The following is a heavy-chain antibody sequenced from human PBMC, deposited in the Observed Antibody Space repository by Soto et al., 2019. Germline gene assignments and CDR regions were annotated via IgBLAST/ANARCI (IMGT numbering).Heavy chain of an antibody. V-gene: IGHV1-18*01. CDR2: ISAYNGNT. D-gene: IGHD3-22*01. J-gene: IGHJ4*02. CDR3: AREHSSGYYRSVFDY. Sequence: VKVSCKASGYTFTSYGISWVRQAPGQGLEWMGWISAYNGNTNYAQKLQGRVTMTTDTSTSTAYMELRSLRSDDTAVYYCAREHSSGYYRSVFDYWGQGTLVTVSS. CDR1: GYTFTSYG.